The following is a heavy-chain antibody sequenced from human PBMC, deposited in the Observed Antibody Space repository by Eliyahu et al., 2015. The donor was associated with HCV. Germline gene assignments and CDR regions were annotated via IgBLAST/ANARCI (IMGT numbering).Heavy chain of an antibody. CDR2: IDWDDDK. D-gene: IGHD1-1*01. Sequence: QVTLRESGPALVKPTQTLTLTCTFSGFSLTTSGMCVSWIRQSPGKALEWLARIDWDDDKYYSTSLKTRLTVSKDTSKNQVVLTMTNMDPVDTATYYCARTLLATSGTVPGCYFDSWGQGTLVTVSS. CDR3: ARTLLATSGTVPGCYFDS. CDR1: GFSLTTSGMC. V-gene: IGHV2-70*15. J-gene: IGHJ4*02.